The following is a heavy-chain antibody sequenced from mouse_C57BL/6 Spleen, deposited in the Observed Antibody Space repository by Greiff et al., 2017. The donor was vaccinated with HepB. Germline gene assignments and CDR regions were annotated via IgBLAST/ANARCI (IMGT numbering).Heavy chain of an antibody. CDR2: IDPEDGET. CDR1: GFNFKDYY. V-gene: IGHV14-2*01. Sequence: VQLQQSGAELVKPGASVKLSCTASGFNFKDYYMHWVKQRPEQGLEWIGRIDPEDGETKYAPKFQGKATITADTSSNTAYLQLSSLTSEDSAVYYCARTVVATTWYFDVGGTGTTVTVSS. CDR3: ARTVVATTWYFDV. D-gene: IGHD1-1*01. J-gene: IGHJ1*03.